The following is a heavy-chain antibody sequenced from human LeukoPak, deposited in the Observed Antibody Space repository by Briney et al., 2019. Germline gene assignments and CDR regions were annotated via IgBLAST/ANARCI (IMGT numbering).Heavy chain of an antibody. CDR3: ARQAYCSSTSCYYYYMDV. CDR1: GYTFTSYG. CDR2: ISAYNGNT. V-gene: IGHV1-18*01. Sequence: ASVKVSCKASGYTFTSYGISWVRQAPGQGLEWMGWISAYNGNTNYAQKLQGRVTMTTDTSTSTAYMELRSLRSEDTAVYYCARQAYCSSTSCYYYYMDVWGKGTTVTVSS. D-gene: IGHD2-2*01. J-gene: IGHJ6*03.